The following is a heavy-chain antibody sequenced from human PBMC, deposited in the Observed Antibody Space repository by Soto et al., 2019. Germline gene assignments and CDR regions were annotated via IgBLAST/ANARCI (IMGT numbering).Heavy chain of an antibody. J-gene: IGHJ4*01. V-gene: IGHV3-48*02. CDR3: ARGGTIAVTTIGDY. D-gene: IGHD5-12*01. Sequence: DVQLVESGGGLVQPGGSLRLSCAASGFTFRSYNMNWVRQAPGKGLDWLSYISSSSSTIYYADSVKGRFTISRDIAKNSLYLQMNSLRDDDTAMYYCARGGTIAVTTIGDYWGQGTLVTVSS. CDR2: ISSSSSTI. CDR1: GFTFRSYN.